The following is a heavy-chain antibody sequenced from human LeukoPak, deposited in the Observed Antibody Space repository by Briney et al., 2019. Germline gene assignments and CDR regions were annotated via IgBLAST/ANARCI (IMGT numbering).Heavy chain of an antibody. CDR2: IGGSDDT. CDR1: GFSLSDYP. V-gene: IGHV3-23*01. Sequence: GGSLRLSCVASGFSLSDYPMTWVRQSPGKGLEWVSTIGGSDDTYYADSVKGRFTISRDTSKNTLYLQIHSLGAEDTAVYYCARSRVVDRRGYFDFWGQGTVVTASS. J-gene: IGHJ4*02. CDR3: ARSRVVDRRGYFDF. D-gene: IGHD2-15*01.